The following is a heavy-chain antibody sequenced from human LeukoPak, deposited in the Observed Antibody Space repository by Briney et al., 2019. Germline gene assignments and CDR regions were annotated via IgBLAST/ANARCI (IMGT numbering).Heavy chain of an antibody. Sequence: GGSLRLSCAASGFTFGSYWMSWVRQAPGKGLEWVANIKQDGSEKYYVDSVKGRFTISRDNAKNSLYLQMNSLRAEDTAVYYCARYAPAIGLLWFGESHSYGMDVWGQGTPVTVSS. CDR2: IKQDGSEK. D-gene: IGHD3-10*01. CDR1: GFTFGSYW. J-gene: IGHJ6*02. CDR3: ARYAPAIGLLWFGESHSYGMDV. V-gene: IGHV3-7*01.